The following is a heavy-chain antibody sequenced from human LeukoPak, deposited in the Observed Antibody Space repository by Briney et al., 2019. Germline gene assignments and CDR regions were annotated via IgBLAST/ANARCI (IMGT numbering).Heavy chain of an antibody. Sequence: GGSLRLSSAASGFTFSSYEMNWVRQAPGKGLEWVSYISSSGSTIYYADSVKGRFTISRDNAKNSLYLQMNSLRSDDTAVYYCARDTSRAGTLFWSGYYDQGDYWGQGTLVTVSS. CDR1: GFTFSSYE. CDR3: ARDTSRAGTLFWSGYYDQGDY. V-gene: IGHV3-48*03. CDR2: ISSSGSTI. J-gene: IGHJ4*02. D-gene: IGHD3-3*01.